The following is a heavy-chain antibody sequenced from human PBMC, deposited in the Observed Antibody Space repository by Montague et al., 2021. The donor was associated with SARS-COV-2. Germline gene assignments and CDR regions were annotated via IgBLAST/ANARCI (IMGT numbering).Heavy chain of an antibody. V-gene: IGHV4-61*02. D-gene: IGHD3-22*01. CDR1: GGSIITGSNFY. CDR2: IHSSGGA. J-gene: IGHJ5*02. CDR3: ARDYYDSTGLNWFDP. Sequence: TLSLTCAVSGGSIITGSNFYWGWLRQSAGKGLEWIGRIHSSGGANYNPSLKRRLTMSVDSSANQFSLKLTSVTAADTAVYYCARDYYDSTGLNWFDPWGQGLLVTVSS.